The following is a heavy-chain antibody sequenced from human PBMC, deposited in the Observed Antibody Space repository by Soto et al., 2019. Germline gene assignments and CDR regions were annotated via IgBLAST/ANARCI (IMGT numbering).Heavy chain of an antibody. CDR2: INHSGST. V-gene: IGHV4-34*01. J-gene: IGHJ5*02. CDR1: GGSFSGYY. CDR3: ARASIVVVVAATNWFDP. Sequence: SETLSLTCAVYGGSFSGYYWSWIRQPPGKGLEWIGEINHSGSTNYNPSLKSRVTISVDTSKNQFSLKPSSVTAADTAVYYCARASIVVVVAATNWFDPWGQGTLVTVSS. D-gene: IGHD2-15*01.